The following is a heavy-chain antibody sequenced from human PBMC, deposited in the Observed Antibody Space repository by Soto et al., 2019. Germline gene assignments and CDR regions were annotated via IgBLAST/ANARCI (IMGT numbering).Heavy chain of an antibody. J-gene: IGHJ3*02. CDR1: GFTFSSYA. CDR3: AKLSGRGVIITEAWGGTRLEGAFDI. CDR2: ISGSGGST. Sequence: GGSLRLSCAASGFTFSSYAMSWVRQAPGKGLEWVSAISGSGGSTYYADSVKGRFTISRDNSKNTLYLQMNSLRAEDTAVYYCAKLSGRGVIITEAWGGTRLEGAFDIWGQGTMVTVSS. V-gene: IGHV3-23*01. D-gene: IGHD3-10*01.